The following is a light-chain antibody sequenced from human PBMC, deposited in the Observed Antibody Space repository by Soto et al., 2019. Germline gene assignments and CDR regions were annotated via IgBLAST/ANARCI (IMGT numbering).Light chain of an antibody. CDR1: SSNIGSNT. J-gene: IGLJ3*02. CDR3: APWDDSLNGWV. CDR2: GNN. Sequence: QSVVTQPPSASGTPGQRVTISCSGSSSNIGSNTVNWYQQLPGTAPKLLIYGNNQRPSGVPDRFSGSKSGTSASLAITGLQSEDEGDYDCAPWDDSLNGWVFGGGTKLTVL. V-gene: IGLV1-44*01.